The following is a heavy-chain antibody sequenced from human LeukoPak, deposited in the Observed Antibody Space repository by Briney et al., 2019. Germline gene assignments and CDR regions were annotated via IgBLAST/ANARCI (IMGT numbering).Heavy chain of an antibody. D-gene: IGHD2-2*01. CDR2: IFHSGST. Sequence: SETLSLTCTVSGGSISSSSYYWGWIRQPPGKGLEWIASIFHSGSTYYNPSLKSRVTMSVDTSKNQFSLKLSSVTAADTAVYYCARDRYCSSTSCPPDYYYYMDVWGKGTTVTVSS. V-gene: IGHV4-39*07. CDR1: GGSISSSSYY. J-gene: IGHJ6*03. CDR3: ARDRYCSSTSCPPDYYYYMDV.